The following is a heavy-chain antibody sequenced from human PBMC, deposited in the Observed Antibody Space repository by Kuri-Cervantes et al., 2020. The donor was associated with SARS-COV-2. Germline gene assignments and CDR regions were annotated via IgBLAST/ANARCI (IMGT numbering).Heavy chain of an antibody. CDR2: INPSGGGT. V-gene: IGHV1-46*01. J-gene: IGHJ6*02. CDR3: ARDPTTVTTGIGMDV. Sequence: GGSLRLSCKASGYTFTTYYIHWVRQAPGQGLEWMRIINPSGGGTSYAQKFQGRVAVTRDTPTSTVYMELSSLRSEDTAVYYCARDPTTVTTGIGMDVWGQGTTVTVSS. CDR1: GYTFTTYY. D-gene: IGHD4-17*01.